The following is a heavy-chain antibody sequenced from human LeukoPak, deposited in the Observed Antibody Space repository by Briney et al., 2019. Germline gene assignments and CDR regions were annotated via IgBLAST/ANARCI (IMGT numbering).Heavy chain of an antibody. J-gene: IGHJ4*02. D-gene: IGHD6-13*01. CDR1: GFTFVGYW. V-gene: IGHV3-7*01. CDR2: IKYDGSEK. Sequence: GGSLRLSCAASGFTFVGYWMNWVRQAPGKGLEWVASIKYDGSEKYYVDSVKGRFAISRDNNKNSLYLQMNSLRAEDTAVYYCARDGAAAGLYFDSWGQGTLVTVSP. CDR3: ARDGAAAGLYFDS.